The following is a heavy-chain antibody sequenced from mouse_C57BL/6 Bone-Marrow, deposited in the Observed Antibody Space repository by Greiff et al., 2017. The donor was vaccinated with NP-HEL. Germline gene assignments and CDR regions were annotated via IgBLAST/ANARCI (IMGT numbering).Heavy chain of an antibody. J-gene: IGHJ2*01. Sequence: EVQWVESGGGLVQPGGSLKLSCAASGFTFSDYYMYWVRQTPEKRLEWVAYISNGGGSTYYPDTVKGRFTISRDNAKNTLYLQMSRLKSEDTAMYYCASSYYGSTLDYWGQGTTLTVSS. D-gene: IGHD1-1*01. CDR3: ASSYYGSTLDY. CDR2: ISNGGGST. CDR1: GFTFSDYY. V-gene: IGHV5-12*01.